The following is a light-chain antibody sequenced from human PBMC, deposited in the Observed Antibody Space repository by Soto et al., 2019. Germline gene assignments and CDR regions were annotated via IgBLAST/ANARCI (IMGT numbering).Light chain of an antibody. V-gene: IGLV1-51*01. CDR1: SSNIGNPDTD. Sequence: QSVLTQPPSVSAAPGQKVTISCSGSSSNIGNPDTDVSWYQQLPGTAPKLLIYDNNKRPSGIPDRFSGSKSGSSATLGITGLQTGDEAVYYCGTWDTSLSAGVFGGGTKVTVL. CDR2: DNN. CDR3: GTWDTSLSAGV. J-gene: IGLJ3*02.